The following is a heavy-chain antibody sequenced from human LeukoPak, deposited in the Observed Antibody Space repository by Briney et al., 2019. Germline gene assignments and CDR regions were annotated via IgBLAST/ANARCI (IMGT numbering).Heavy chain of an antibody. CDR1: GYSFTSYW. V-gene: IGHV5-51*01. Sequence: GESLKISCKGSGYSFTSYWIGWVRQMPGKGLEWMGIIYPGDSDTRYSPSFQGQVTISADKSISTAYLQWSSLKASDTAMYCCARQSLGHYYDSSGYENFDYWGQGTLVTVSS. CDR2: IYPGDSDT. D-gene: IGHD3-22*01. CDR3: ARQSLGHYYDSSGYENFDY. J-gene: IGHJ4*02.